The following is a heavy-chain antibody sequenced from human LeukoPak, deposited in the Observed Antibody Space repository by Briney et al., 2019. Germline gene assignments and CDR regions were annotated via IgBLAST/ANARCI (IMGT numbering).Heavy chain of an antibody. Sequence: PGGSLRLSCAASGFTFSSYAMHWVRQAPGKGLGWVAGISYDGSSKYYADSVKGRFTISRDNSKNTLYLQMNSLRAEDTAVYYCARGRSSEIHGHAFDIWGQGTMVTVSS. D-gene: IGHD6-25*01. CDR1: GFTFSSYA. J-gene: IGHJ3*02. CDR3: ARGRSSEIHGHAFDI. CDR2: ISYDGSSK. V-gene: IGHV3-30-3*01.